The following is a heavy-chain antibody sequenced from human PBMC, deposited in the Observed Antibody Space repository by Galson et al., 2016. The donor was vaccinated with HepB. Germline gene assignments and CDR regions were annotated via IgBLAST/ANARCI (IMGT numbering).Heavy chain of an antibody. CDR1: GDSVSSDTAA. Sequence: CAISGDSVSSDTAAWNWIRQSTSRGLGWLGRTYYRSKWYKDYAVSVNSRITINPDTTKNQFSLQLSSVTPKDTAVYYFAREPGHCTGKSGYSGGMDFWGQGTTVTVSS. J-gene: IGHJ6*02. D-gene: IGHD2-8*02. CDR2: TYYRSKWYK. CDR3: AREPGHCTGKSGYSGGMDF. V-gene: IGHV6-1*01.